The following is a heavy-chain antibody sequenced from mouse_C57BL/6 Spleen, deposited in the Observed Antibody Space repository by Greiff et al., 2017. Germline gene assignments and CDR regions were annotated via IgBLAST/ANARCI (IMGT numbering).Heavy chain of an antibody. Sequence: QVQLQQPGAELVMPGASVKLSCKASGYTFTSYWMHWVKQRPGQGLEWIGEIDPSDSYTNYNQKFKGKSTLTVDKASSTAYMQLSSLTSEDSAVYYCARLEGGYFDVWGTGPTVTVS. CDR2: IDPSDSYT. CDR1: GYTFTSYW. CDR3: ARLEGGYFDV. V-gene: IGHV1-69*01. J-gene: IGHJ1*03.